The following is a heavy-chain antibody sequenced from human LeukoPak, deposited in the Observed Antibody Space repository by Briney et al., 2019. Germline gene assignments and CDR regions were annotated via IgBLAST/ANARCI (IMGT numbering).Heavy chain of an antibody. CDR2: ISSSSSYI. D-gene: IGHD6-13*01. Sequence: AGGSLRLSCAASGFTFSSYSMNWVRQAPGKGLEWVSSISSSSSYIYYADSVKGRFTISRDNAKNPLYLQMNSLRAEDTAVYYCARDVSSSRYWGQGTLVTVSS. J-gene: IGHJ4*02. V-gene: IGHV3-21*01. CDR3: ARDVSSSRY. CDR1: GFTFSSYS.